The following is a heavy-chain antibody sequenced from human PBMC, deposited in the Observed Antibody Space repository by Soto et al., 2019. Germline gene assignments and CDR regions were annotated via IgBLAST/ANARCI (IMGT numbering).Heavy chain of an antibody. CDR3: ARHRYNWNYGEDFDY. Sequence: SETLSLTCTVSGGSISSSSYYWGWIRQPPGKGLEWIGSIYYSGSTYYNPSLKSRVTISVDTSKNQFSLKLSSVTAADTAVYYCARHRYNWNYGEDFDYWGQGTLVTVSS. D-gene: IGHD1-7*01. CDR2: IYYSGST. J-gene: IGHJ4*02. CDR1: GGSISSSSYY. V-gene: IGHV4-39*01.